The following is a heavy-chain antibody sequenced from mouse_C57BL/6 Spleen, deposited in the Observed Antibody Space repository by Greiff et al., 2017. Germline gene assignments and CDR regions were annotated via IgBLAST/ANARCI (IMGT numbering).Heavy chain of an antibody. D-gene: IGHD2-1*01. CDR2: INPNNGGT. Sequence: VQLQQSGPELVKPGASVKIPCKASGYTFTDYNMDWVKQSHGKSLEWIGDINPNNGGTIYNQKFKGKATLTVDKSSSTAYMELRSLTSVDTAVYYGARSGIYYGNYGAMDYWGQGTSVTVSS. J-gene: IGHJ4*01. CDR3: ARSGIYYGNYGAMDY. V-gene: IGHV1-18*01. CDR1: GYTFTDYN.